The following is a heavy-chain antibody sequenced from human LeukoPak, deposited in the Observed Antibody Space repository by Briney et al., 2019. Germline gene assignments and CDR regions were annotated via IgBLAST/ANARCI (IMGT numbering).Heavy chain of an antibody. Sequence: SETLSLTCAVYGGSFSGYYWSWIRQPPGKGLEWIGEINHSGSTNYNLSLKSRVTISVDTSKNQFSLKLSSVTAADTAVYYCARGPYYGSGSYYKRIYNWFDPWGQGTLVTVSS. D-gene: IGHD3-10*01. V-gene: IGHV4-34*01. CDR3: ARGPYYGSGSYYKRIYNWFDP. CDR1: GGSFSGYY. CDR2: INHSGST. J-gene: IGHJ5*02.